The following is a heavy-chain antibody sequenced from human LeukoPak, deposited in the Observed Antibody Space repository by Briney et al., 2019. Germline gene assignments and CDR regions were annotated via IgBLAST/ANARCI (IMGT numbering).Heavy chain of an antibody. J-gene: IGHJ3*02. V-gene: IGHV3-20*04. Sequence: GGSLRLSCAASGFTFDDYAMSWVRQAPGKGLEWVSGISWNGGSRGYADSVKGRFTISRDNAKNSLYLQMNSLRAEDTALYYCARVSVAGYDVFDIWGQGTMVTVSS. D-gene: IGHD6-19*01. CDR3: ARVSVAGYDVFDI. CDR2: ISWNGGSR. CDR1: GFTFDDYA.